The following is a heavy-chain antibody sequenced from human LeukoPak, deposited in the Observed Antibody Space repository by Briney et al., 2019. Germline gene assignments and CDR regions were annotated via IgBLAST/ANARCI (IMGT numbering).Heavy chain of an antibody. Sequence: ASVKVSCKASGYTFTGYYMHWVRQAPGQGLEWMGWINPNSGGTNYAQKFQGRVTMTRGTSISTAYMELSRLRSDDTAVYYCARSGYYYDSSGYYDYWGQGTLVTVSS. V-gene: IGHV1-2*02. D-gene: IGHD3-22*01. CDR1: GYTFTGYY. CDR3: ARSGYYYDSSGYYDY. J-gene: IGHJ4*02. CDR2: INPNSGGT.